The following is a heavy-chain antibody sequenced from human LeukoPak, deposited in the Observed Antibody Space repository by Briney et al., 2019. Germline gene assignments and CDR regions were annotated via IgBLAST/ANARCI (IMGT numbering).Heavy chain of an antibody. CDR1: GFTFSGFA. D-gene: IGHD3-16*01. CDR3: ARVIGSYGDSAY. V-gene: IGHV3-48*04. J-gene: IGHJ4*02. CDR2: ISSTSSAI. Sequence: GGALRLSCAASGFTFSGFAIKRGPEAPGKGQWRLSYISSTSSAIYYADSLKGRFTISRDNAKNSLYLQMDSLRAEDTAVYYCARVIGSYGDSAYWGQGTLVTVSS.